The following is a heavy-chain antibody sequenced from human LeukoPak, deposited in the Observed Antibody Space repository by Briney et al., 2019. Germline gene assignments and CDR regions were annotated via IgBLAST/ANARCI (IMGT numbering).Heavy chain of an antibody. V-gene: IGHV4-30-2*05. CDR2: IYHSGST. Sequence: PSETLSLTCAVSGGSISSGGYSWSWIRQPPGKGLEWIGYIYHSGSTYYNPSLKSRVTISVDTSKNQFSLKLSSVTAADTAVYYCARGDKLTMVRGVPRTYFDYWGQGTLVTVSS. J-gene: IGHJ4*02. CDR1: GGSISSGGYS. CDR3: ARGDKLTMVRGVPRTYFDY. D-gene: IGHD3-10*01.